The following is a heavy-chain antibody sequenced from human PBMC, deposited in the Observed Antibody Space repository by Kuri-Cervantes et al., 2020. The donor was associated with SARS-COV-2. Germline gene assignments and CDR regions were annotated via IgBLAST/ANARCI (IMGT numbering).Heavy chain of an antibody. CDR2: IYYSGST. V-gene: IGHV4-59*12. CDR3: VRPRYSSSWYTDY. D-gene: IGHD6-13*01. J-gene: IGHJ4*02. Sequence: GSLRLSCTVSGGSISSYYWSWIRQPPGKGLEWIGYIYYSGSTNYNPSLKSRVTISVGTSKNQFSLKLSSVTAADTAVYYCVRPRYSSSWYTDYWGQGTLVTVSS. CDR1: GGSISSYY.